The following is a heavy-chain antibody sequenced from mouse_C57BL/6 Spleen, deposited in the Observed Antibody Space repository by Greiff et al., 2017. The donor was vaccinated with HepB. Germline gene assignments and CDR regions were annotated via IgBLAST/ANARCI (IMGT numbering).Heavy chain of an antibody. J-gene: IGHJ4*01. V-gene: IGHV1-15*01. CDR2: IDPETGGT. Sequence: VQLQQSGAELVRPGASVTLSCKASGYTFTDYEMHWVKQTPVHGLEWIGAIDPETGGTAYNQKFKGKAILTADKSSSTAYMELRSLTSEDSAVYYCSTTVVAKKYAMDYWGQGTSVTVSS. D-gene: IGHD1-1*01. CDR1: GYTFTDYE. CDR3: STTVVAKKYAMDY.